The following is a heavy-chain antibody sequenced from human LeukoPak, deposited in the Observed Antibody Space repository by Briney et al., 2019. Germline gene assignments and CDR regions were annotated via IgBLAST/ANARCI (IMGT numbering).Heavy chain of an antibody. D-gene: IGHD5-12*01. CDR2: INPNSGGT. CDR3: TRVAFHDAFDI. Sequence: GASVKVSCKASGYTFTGYYMHWVRQAPGQGLEWMGWINPNSGGTNYARKFQGRVTMTRDTSISTAYMELSRLRSDDTAVYYCTRVAFHDAFDIWGQGTMVTVSS. J-gene: IGHJ3*02. V-gene: IGHV1-2*02. CDR1: GYTFTGYY.